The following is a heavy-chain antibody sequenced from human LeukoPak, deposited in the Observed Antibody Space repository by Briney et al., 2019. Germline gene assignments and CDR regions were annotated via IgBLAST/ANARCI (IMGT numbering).Heavy chain of an antibody. CDR3: ARVGRESSTGWLDY. CDR2: INVKSGAT. D-gene: IGHD6-19*01. Sequence: ASVQVSCQASGYSFIYYYFNWVRQAPGQGPEWMGRINVKSGATDYAQKFQGRVTVTRDTSISTAYMELSSLRSDDTAVYYCARVGRESSTGWLDYWGQGTLVTVSS. J-gene: IGHJ4*02. V-gene: IGHV1-2*06. CDR1: GYSFIYYY.